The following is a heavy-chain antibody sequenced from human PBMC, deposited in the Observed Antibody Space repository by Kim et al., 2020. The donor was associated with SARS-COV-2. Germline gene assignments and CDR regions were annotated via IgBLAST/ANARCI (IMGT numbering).Heavy chain of an antibody. CDR3: ARGSRYFDWLLHFDY. CDR2: IYYSGST. V-gene: IGHV4-59*01. D-gene: IGHD3-9*01. J-gene: IGHJ4*02. CDR1: GGSISSYY. Sequence: SETLSLTCTVSGGSISSYYWSWIRQPPGKGLEWIGYIYYSGSTNYNPSLKSRVTISVDTSKNQFSLKLSSVTAADTAVYYCARGSRYFDWLLHFDYWGQG.